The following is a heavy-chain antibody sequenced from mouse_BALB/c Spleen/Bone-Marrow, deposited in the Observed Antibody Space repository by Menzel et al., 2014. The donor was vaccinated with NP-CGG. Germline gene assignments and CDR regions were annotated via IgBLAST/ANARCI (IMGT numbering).Heavy chain of an antibody. Sequence: EVKVVDSGAELVKPGASVKLSCTASGFNIKDTYIHWVKQRPEQGLEWIGRIDPANGNTKYDPKFQGKATITADTSSNTAYLQLSSLTSEDTAVYYCAEITTAAYYVMDYWGQGTSVTVSS. CDR3: AEITTAAYYVMDY. J-gene: IGHJ4*01. CDR1: GFNIKDTY. D-gene: IGHD1-2*01. CDR2: IDPANGNT. V-gene: IGHV14-3*02.